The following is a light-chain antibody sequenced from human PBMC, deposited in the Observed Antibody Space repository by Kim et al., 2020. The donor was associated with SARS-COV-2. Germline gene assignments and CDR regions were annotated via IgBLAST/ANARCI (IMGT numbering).Light chain of an antibody. CDR1: SLRSSY. CDR3: NSRGSNDNVL. CDR2: GKN. Sequence: VALGQTVRISCQGDSLRSSYATWYQQKPGQAPIVVIYGKNNRPSGIPDLFSGSSSGDTASLTITGTQAGDEADYYCNSRGSNDNVLFGGGTQLTVL. J-gene: IGLJ2*01. V-gene: IGLV3-19*01.